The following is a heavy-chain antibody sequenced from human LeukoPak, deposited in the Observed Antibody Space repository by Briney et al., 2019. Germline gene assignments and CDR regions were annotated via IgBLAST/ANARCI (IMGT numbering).Heavy chain of an antibody. V-gene: IGHV4-39*01. Sequence: SETLSLTCTVSGGSISSSSYFWDWIRQPPGKGLEWIGAIYYSGSTYYNPSLKSRVTISVDTSKNQFSLKLSSVTAADTAVYYCARGHHYVSYWGQGTLVTVSS. J-gene: IGHJ4*02. CDR3: ARGHHYVSY. CDR1: GGSISSSSYF. D-gene: IGHD4-17*01. CDR2: IYYSGST.